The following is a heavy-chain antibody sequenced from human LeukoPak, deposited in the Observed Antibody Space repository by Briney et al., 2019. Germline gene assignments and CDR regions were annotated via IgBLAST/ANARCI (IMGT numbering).Heavy chain of an antibody. CDR2: ISSSGSTI. D-gene: IGHD2-21*01. CDR1: GFTFSDYY. Sequence: KAGGSLRLSCAASGFTFSDYYMSWIRQAPGKGLEWVSYISSSGSTIYYADSVKGRFTTSRDNAKNTLYLQMNSLRAEDTAVYYCAKDQFIWTYFDYWGQGTLVTVSS. V-gene: IGHV3-11*01. CDR3: AKDQFIWTYFDY. J-gene: IGHJ4*02.